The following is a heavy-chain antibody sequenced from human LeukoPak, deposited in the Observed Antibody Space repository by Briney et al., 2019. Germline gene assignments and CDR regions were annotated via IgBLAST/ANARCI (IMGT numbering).Heavy chain of an antibody. D-gene: IGHD1-26*01. CDR2: INPSGGST. CDR1: GYTFTSYY. V-gene: IGHV1-46*01. Sequence: ASVKVSCKASGYTFTSYYMHWVRQAPGQGLEWMGIINPSGGSTSYAQKFQGRVTMSRDTSTSTVYMELSSLRSEDTAVYYCARSGARLDHLDYWGQGTLVTVSS. J-gene: IGHJ4*02. CDR3: ARSGARLDHLDY.